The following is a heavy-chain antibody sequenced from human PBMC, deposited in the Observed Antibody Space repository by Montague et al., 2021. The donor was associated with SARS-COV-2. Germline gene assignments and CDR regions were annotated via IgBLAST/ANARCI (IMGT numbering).Heavy chain of an antibody. CDR2: IHNGDGNT. J-gene: IGHJ5*02. V-gene: IGHV3-23*03. Sequence: SLRLSCAASGFTFSSYAMSWVRQAPGKGLEWVSVIHNGDGNTYYGDSVKGRFTISRDNSKNTLYLQMNSLRAEGTAVCYCAKAYSSSWWNWFDPWGQGTLVTVSS. D-gene: IGHD6-13*01. CDR3: AKAYSSSWWNWFDP. CDR1: GFTFSSYA.